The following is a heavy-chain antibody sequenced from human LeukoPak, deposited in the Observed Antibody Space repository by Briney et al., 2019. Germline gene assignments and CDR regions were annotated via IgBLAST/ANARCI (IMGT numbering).Heavy chain of an antibody. CDR1: GGSISSSSYY. D-gene: IGHD6-19*01. Sequence: PSETLSLTCTVSGGSISSSSYYWGWIRQPPGKGLEWIGSIYYSGSTYYNPSLKSRVTISVDTSKNQFSLKLSSVTAADTAVYSCASQTKGQWLADFDYWGHGTLVTVSS. V-gene: IGHV4-39*01. CDR3: ASQTKGQWLADFDY. CDR2: IYYSGST. J-gene: IGHJ4*01.